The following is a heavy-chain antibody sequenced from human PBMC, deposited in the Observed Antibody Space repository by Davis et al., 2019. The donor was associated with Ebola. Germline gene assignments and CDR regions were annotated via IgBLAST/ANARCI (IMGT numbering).Heavy chain of an antibody. J-gene: IGHJ4*02. CDR2: ISAYNGNT. V-gene: IGHV1-18*01. CDR1: GGTFTGYA. Sequence: ASVKVSCKASGGTFTGYAISWVRQAPGQGLEWMGWISAYNGNTNYAQKLQGRVTMTTDTSTNTAYMELRSLRSDDTAVYFCARDVDSSGYYYARYVDYWGQGTLVTVSS. D-gene: IGHD3-22*01. CDR3: ARDVDSSGYYYARYVDY.